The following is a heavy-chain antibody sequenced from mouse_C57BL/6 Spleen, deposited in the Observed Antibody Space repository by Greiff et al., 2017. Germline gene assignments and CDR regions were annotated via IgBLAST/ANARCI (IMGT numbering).Heavy chain of an antibody. CDR1: GYAFSSSW. Sequence: QVQLQQSGPELVKPGASVKISCKASGYAFSSSWMNWVKQRPGKGLEWIGRIYPGDGDTNYNGKFKGKATLTADKSSSTAYMQLSSLTSEDSAVYVCARTLLYYGSSSYAMDYWGQGTSVTVSS. CDR3: ARTLLYYGSSSYAMDY. J-gene: IGHJ4*01. CDR2: IYPGDGDT. V-gene: IGHV1-82*01. D-gene: IGHD1-1*01.